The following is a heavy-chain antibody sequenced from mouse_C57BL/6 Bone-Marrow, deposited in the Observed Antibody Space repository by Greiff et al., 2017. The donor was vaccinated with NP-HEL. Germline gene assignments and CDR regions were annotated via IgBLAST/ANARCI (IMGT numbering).Heavy chain of an antibody. J-gene: IGHJ2*01. D-gene: IGHD2-3*01. CDR2: INPGSGGT. Sequence: VKLMESGAELVRPGTSVKVSCKASGYAFTNYLIEWVKQRPGQGLEWIGVINPGSGGTNYNEKFKGKATLTADKSSSTAYMQLSSLTSEDSAVYFCARDGYYFYFDYWGQGTTLTVSS. CDR1: GYAFTNYL. V-gene: IGHV1-54*01. CDR3: ARDGYYFYFDY.